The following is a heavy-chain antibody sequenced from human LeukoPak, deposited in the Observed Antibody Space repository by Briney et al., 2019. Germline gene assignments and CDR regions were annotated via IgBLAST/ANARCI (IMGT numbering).Heavy chain of an antibody. D-gene: IGHD6-6*01. CDR2: IHTGGTT. CDR1: GFTVSSNY. V-gene: IGHV3-66*02. J-gene: IGHJ4*02. CDR3: ARGTPSYSSSQNYFDY. Sequence: GGSLRLSCAASGFTVSSNYMSWVRQAPGKGLEWVSVIHTGGTTYYSDSVKGRFTISRDNSKNTLYLQMNGQRTEDTAVYYCARGTPSYSSSQNYFDYWGQGTLVTVSS.